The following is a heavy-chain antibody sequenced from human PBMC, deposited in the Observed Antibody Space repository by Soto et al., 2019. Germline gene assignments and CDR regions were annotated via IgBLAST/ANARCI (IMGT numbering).Heavy chain of an antibody. Sequence: QLQESGPGLVKPSETLSLTCTVSGGSISSSGYSWGWIRQPPGKGLEYIGNIYYSGTTYYNPSLKSRVTISVDTSKNQFSLKLSSVTAADTAVYYCARHKSHSDWFDPWGQGTLVTVSS. CDR3: ARHKSHSDWFDP. CDR2: IYYSGTT. J-gene: IGHJ5*02. CDR1: GGSISSSGYS. V-gene: IGHV4-39*01.